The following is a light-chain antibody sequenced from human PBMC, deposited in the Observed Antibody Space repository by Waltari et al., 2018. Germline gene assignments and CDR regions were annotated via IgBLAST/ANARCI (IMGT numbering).Light chain of an antibody. CDR2: GTS. Sequence: EIVLTQSPGTLSLSPGERATLSCRASQSVNSNYLAWYQQKPGQAPRPLIYGTSSRATGIPDRFSASGSGTDFILSISRLEPEDFAVYYCQQYTSPSWTFGRGTKVEIK. CDR1: QSVNSNY. J-gene: IGKJ1*01. V-gene: IGKV3-20*01. CDR3: QQYTSPSWT.